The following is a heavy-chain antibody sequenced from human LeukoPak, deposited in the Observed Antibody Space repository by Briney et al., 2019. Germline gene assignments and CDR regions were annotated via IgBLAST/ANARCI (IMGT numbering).Heavy chain of an antibody. Sequence: ASVKVSCKTSGYIFIDYEINWVRQATGQGLEWMGWMNPKSGDTGYEQKFQGRVTITRDSSISTVYMELSSLRSDDTALYYCARGRYMDVXGKGTTXXVS. V-gene: IGHV1-8*03. CDR3: ARGRYMDV. CDR1: GYIFIDYE. CDR2: MNPKSGDT. J-gene: IGHJ6*03.